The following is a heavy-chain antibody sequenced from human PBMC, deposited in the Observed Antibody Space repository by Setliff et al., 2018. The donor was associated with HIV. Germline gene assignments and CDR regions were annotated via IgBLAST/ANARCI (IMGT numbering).Heavy chain of an antibody. CDR1: GGSFSGYY. CDR2: INHSGST. CDR3: ARNDYGSGTYNWFDP. J-gene: IGHJ5*02. D-gene: IGHD3-10*01. V-gene: IGHV4-34*01. Sequence: KPSETLSLTCAVYGGSFSGYYWSWIRQPPGKGLEWIGEINHSGSTNYNPSLKSRVTISVDTSKNQFSLKLSSVTAADTAVYYCARNDYGSGTYNWFDPWGQGTLVTV.